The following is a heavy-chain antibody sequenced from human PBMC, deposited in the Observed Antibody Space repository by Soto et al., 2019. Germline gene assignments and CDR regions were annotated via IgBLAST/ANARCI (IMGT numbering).Heavy chain of an antibody. CDR3: AKGRYVDTAMVDY. Sequence: GGSLRLSCAASGFTFSSYGMHWVRQAPGKGLEWVAFISYDGSNKYYADSVKGRFTISRDNSKNTLYLQMNSLRAEDTAVYYCAKGRYVDTAMVDYWGQGNLVTVSX. CDR1: GFTFSSYG. D-gene: IGHD5-18*01. V-gene: IGHV3-30*18. CDR2: ISYDGSNK. J-gene: IGHJ4*02.